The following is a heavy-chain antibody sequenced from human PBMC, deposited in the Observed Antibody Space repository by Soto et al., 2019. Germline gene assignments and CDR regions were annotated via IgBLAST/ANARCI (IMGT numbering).Heavy chain of an antibody. J-gene: IGHJ5*02. CDR2: INPSGGST. Sequence: SVKVSFKASGYTFTSYYMHWVRQAPVQGLEWMGIINPSGGSTSYAQKFQGRVTMTRDTSTSTVYMELSSLRSEDTAVYYCASSGADILTGYFPGGVWFDPWGQGTLVTVSS. CDR3: ASSGADILTGYFPGGVWFDP. CDR1: GYTFTSYY. D-gene: IGHD3-9*01. V-gene: IGHV1-46*01.